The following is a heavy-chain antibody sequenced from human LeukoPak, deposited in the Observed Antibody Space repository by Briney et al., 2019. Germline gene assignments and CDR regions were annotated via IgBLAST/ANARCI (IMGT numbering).Heavy chain of an antibody. CDR3: ARDPFGDYYYGMDV. D-gene: IGHD2/OR15-2a*01. Sequence: GGSLRLSCAASGFTVSSNYMSWVRQAPGKGLEWVSRINSDGSSTSYADSVKGRFTISRDNAKNTLYLQMNSLRAEDTAVYYCARDPFGDYYYGMDVWGKGTTVTVSS. CDR2: INSDGSST. CDR1: GFTVSSNY. J-gene: IGHJ6*04. V-gene: IGHV3-74*01.